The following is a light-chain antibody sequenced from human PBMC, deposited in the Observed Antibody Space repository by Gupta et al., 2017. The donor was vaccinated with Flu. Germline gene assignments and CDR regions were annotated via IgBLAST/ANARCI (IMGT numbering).Light chain of an antibody. CDR1: NLGGRD. V-gene: IGLV3-1*01. CDR3: QAWDTSAGI. CDR2: LDN. Sequence: SYELTQPPSLSVSPGQTATITCSGNNLGGRDATWDQQKPGQSPVLVIYLDNRRPSGISERFSASKSGFTATLTISETQPEDEADYYCQAWDTSAGIFGGGTKLTVL. J-gene: IGLJ2*01.